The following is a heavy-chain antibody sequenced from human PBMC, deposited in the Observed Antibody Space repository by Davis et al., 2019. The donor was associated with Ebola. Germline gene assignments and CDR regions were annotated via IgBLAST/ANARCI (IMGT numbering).Heavy chain of an antibody. V-gene: IGHV1-3*01. CDR2: INVGNGNT. CDR3: ARDMTTVTTGWFDP. CDR1: GYTFTSYA. D-gene: IGHD4-11*01. J-gene: IGHJ5*02. Sequence: ASVPVPCKASGYTFTSYAMHWARRLPGQTLEWMGWINVGNGNTNYAQKLQGRVTMTTETSTSTAYMELRSLRSDDTAVYYCARDMTTVTTGWFDPWGQGTLVTVSS.